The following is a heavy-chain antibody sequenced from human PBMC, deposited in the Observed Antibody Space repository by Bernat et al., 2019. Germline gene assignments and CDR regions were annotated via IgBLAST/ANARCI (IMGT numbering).Heavy chain of an antibody. CDR3: ARDDDSSGNYLDY. J-gene: IGHJ4*02. Sequence: VHLVESGGGVVQPGRSLRLSCAASGFTFSSYGMHWVRQAPGKGLEWVAVIGNDGGYKKYADSVKGRFSISRDNSKNTLWLQMNSLRVEDTAVYYCARDDDSSGNYLDYWGQGTLVTVSS. V-gene: IGHV3-33*01. D-gene: IGHD3-10*01. CDR1: GFTFSSYG. CDR2: IGNDGGYK.